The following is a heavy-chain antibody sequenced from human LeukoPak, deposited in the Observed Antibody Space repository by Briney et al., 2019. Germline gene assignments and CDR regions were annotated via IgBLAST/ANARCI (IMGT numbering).Heavy chain of an antibody. CDR1: GYTFTGYY. D-gene: IGHD6-13*01. CDR3: ARDSSSWYNWFDP. V-gene: IGHV1-2*02. CDR2: INPNSGGT. J-gene: IGHJ5*02. Sequence: ASVKVSCKASGYTFTGYYRHWVRQAPGQGLEWMGWINPNSGGTNYAQKFQGRVTMTRDTSISTAYMELSRLRSDDTAVYYCARDSSSWYNWFDPWGQGTLVTVSS.